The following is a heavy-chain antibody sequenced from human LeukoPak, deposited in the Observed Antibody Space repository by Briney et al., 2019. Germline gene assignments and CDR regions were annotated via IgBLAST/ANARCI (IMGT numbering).Heavy chain of an antibody. V-gene: IGHV3-30*02. J-gene: IGHJ6*03. CDR3: ARVPAAILGSYYYYMDV. D-gene: IGHD2-2*01. CDR2: IQNDGSNE. CDR1: RFTFRSYG. Sequence: PGGSLRLSCAASRFTFRSYGMHWVRQAPGKGLEWVAYIQNDGSNEQYADSVRGRFTISRDNSKNTLYLQMNSLRAEDTAVYYCARVPAAILGSYYYYMDVWGKGTTVTISS.